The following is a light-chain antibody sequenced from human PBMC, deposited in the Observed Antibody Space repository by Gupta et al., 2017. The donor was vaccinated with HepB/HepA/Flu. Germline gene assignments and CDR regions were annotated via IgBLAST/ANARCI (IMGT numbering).Light chain of an antibody. V-gene: IGLV6-57*02. CDR3: QSYDSTNVV. J-gene: IGLJ3*02. Sequence: FMMSQPHPLPESSGNTVTISCTGSSGIVANNYVQWYQQRPGSAPTTVIYENNQRPSGVPDRFSGSIDSSSNSASLTISGLKTEDEADYYCQSYDSTNVVFGGGTKLTVL. CDR2: ENN. CDR1: SGIVANNY.